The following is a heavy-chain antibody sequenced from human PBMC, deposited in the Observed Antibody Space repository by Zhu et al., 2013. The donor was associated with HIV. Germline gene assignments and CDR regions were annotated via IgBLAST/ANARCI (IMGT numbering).Heavy chain of an antibody. D-gene: IGHD2-15*01. CDR1: AGGFTNFG. J-gene: IGHJ4*02. CDR3: GRDDGGITPGLAAPATPAAY. Sequence: QVQLVQSGPEVKKPGSSVKVSCKASAGGFTNFGFNWVRQAPGQGLEWMGGFIPIFGRANYAQKFQGRVTITVDDHTNTAHMEMSGLTSEDTAIYYCGRDDGGITPGLAAPATPAAYWGQGTLVTVSS. V-gene: IGHV1-69*01. CDR2: FIPIFGRA.